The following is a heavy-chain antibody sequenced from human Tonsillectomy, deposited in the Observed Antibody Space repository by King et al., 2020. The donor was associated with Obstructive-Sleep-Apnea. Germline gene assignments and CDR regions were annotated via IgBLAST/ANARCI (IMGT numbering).Heavy chain of an antibody. J-gene: IGHJ5*02. D-gene: IGHD3-22*01. CDR3: ARDRGGYYYDSSGPFDP. CDR2: ISSSSSPI. Sequence: VQLVESGGGLVQPGGSLRLSCAASGFTFSSCSMHLVRQAPGKGLAWGSYISSSSSPIYSADFVKGRFTISRDNAKNSLYLQMNSLRAEDTAVYYCARDRGGYYYDSSGPFDPWGQGTLVTVSS. CDR1: GFTFSSCS. V-gene: IGHV3-48*04.